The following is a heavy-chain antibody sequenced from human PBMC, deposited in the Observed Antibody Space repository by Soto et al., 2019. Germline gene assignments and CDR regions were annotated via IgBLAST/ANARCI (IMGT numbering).Heavy chain of an antibody. CDR1: GFTFNTHA. CDR3: ARDVSRVLRGIDY. CDR2: ISFDAYNV. Sequence: GGSLRLSCAASGFTFNTHALHWVRQAPGKGLEWVATISFDAYNVYYADSVKGRFTISRDESKNTLYLQMTSLRVEDTAVYYCARDVSRVLRGIDYWGQGTLVTVSS. V-gene: IGHV3-30-3*01. J-gene: IGHJ4*02. D-gene: IGHD3-10*01.